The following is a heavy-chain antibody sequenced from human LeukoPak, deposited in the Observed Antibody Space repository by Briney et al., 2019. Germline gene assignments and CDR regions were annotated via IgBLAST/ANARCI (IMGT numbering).Heavy chain of an antibody. J-gene: IGHJ2*01. V-gene: IGHV3-30*12. CDR3: ARGFDERWYFDL. CDR2: IPKDGSNK. Sequence: GGSLRLSCAASGFTFSSYGMHWVRQAPGKGLEWVAFIPKDGSNKFYADSVKGRFTISRDNSKNSLYLQMNSLRAEDTAVYYCARGFDERWYFDLWGRGTLVTVSS. CDR1: GFTFSSYG.